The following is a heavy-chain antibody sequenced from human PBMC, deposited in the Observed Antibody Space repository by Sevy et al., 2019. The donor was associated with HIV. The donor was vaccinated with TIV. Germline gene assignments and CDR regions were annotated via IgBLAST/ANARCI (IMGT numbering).Heavy chain of an antibody. J-gene: IGHJ4*02. D-gene: IGHD2-8*01. Sequence: GGSLRLSCAASAFAFYDYSMSWIRQAPGKGLEWVATLSFGCGKINYADSVKGRYTISRDNSKNSFYLQMDNVRVEDTAVYYCAREGCTRPHDYWGQGTRVTDSS. V-gene: IGHV3-23*01. CDR3: AREGCTRPHDY. CDR2: LSFGCGKI. CDR1: AFAFYDYS.